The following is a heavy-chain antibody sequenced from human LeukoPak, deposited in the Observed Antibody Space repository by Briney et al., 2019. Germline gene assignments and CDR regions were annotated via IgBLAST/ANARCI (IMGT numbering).Heavy chain of an antibody. CDR1: GFTFSSYA. CDR2: ISYDGSNK. CDR3: ARGQRVVPAVPAPNDY. Sequence: GGSLRLSCAASGFTFSSYAMHWVRQAPGKGLEWVAVISYDGSNKYYADSVKGRFTISRDNFKNTLYLQMNSLRAEDTAVYYCARGQRVVPAVPAPNDYWGQGTLVTVSS. V-gene: IGHV3-30*04. J-gene: IGHJ4*02. D-gene: IGHD2-2*01.